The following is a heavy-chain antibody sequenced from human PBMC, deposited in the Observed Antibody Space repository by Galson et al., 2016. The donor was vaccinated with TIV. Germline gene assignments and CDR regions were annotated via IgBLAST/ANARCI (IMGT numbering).Heavy chain of an antibody. Sequence: SVKVSCKASGGSFSTHTFNWVRQAPGQGLEWMGGIVPLFRTTNYAQKFQGRVTFTADESSSTAYMEVSRLTSDDTAVYYCAKDRNTALDTYYYYYGMDVWGQGTPVTVSS. CDR2: IVPLFRTT. D-gene: IGHD5-18*01. CDR3: AKDRNTALDTYYYYYGMDV. CDR1: GGSFSTHT. V-gene: IGHV1-69*13. J-gene: IGHJ6*02.